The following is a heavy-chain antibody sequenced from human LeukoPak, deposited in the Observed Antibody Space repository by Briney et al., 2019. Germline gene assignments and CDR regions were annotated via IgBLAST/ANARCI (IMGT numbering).Heavy chain of an antibody. CDR2: IYYSGST. D-gene: IGHD4-11*01. CDR1: GGSISSSSYY. V-gene: IGHV4-39*07. Sequence: PSETLSLTCTVSGGSISSSSYYWGWIRQPPGKGLEWIGSIYYSGSTYYNPSLKSRVTISVDTSKNQFSLKLSSVTAADTAVYYCARDPHLKLQTFDYWGQGTLVTVSS. CDR3: ARDPHLKLQTFDY. J-gene: IGHJ4*02.